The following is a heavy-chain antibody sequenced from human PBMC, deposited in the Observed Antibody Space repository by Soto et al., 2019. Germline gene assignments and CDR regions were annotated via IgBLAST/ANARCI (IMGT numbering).Heavy chain of an antibody. J-gene: IGHJ4*02. CDR2: ISVYNGNT. V-gene: IGHV1-18*01. CDR3: ARGLVGTGTTRLGDY. CDR1: GYTFTSFL. D-gene: IGHD1-1*01. Sequence: QVQLVQSGAEVKEPGASVKVSCKASGYTFTSFLISWVRQAPGQGLAWMGGISVYNGNTNYAQNVQGRVTMTTDTSTSTAYMALRSLRSDDTAVYYCARGLVGTGTTRLGDYWGQGTLVTVSS.